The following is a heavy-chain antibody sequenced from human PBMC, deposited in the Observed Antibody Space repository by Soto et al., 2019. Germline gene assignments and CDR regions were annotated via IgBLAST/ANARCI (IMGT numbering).Heavy chain of an antibody. D-gene: IGHD5-12*01. CDR2: INHSGST. V-gene: IGHV4-34*01. Sequence: SETLSLTCAVYGGSFSGYYWSWIRQPPGKGLEWIGEINHSGSTNYNPSLKSRVTISVDTSKNQFSLKLSSVTAADTAVYYCARSTTYSGSDFDYWVQGTLVTVSS. CDR3: ARSTTYSGSDFDY. CDR1: GGSFSGYY. J-gene: IGHJ4*02.